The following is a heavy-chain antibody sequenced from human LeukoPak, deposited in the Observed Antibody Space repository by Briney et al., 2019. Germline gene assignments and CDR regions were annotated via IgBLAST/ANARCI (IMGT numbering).Heavy chain of an antibody. J-gene: IGHJ4*02. CDR2: IYSGGST. CDR3: AREGSGSYYYGSGSYYFFDY. V-gene: IGHV3-66*01. CDR1: GFTVSSNY. Sequence: GGSLRLSCAASGFTVSSNYMSWVRQAPGKGLEWVSVIYSGGSTYYADSVKGRFTISRDSSKNALYLQMNSLRAEDTAVYYCAREGSGSYYYGSGSYYFFDYWGQGTLVTVSS. D-gene: IGHD3-10*01.